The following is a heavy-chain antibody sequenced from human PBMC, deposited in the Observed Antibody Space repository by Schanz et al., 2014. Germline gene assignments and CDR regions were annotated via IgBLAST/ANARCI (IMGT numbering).Heavy chain of an antibody. CDR3: AKVREWWPYYFDY. V-gene: IGHV3-33*06. D-gene: IGHD2-15*01. CDR1: GFTFDDYA. CDR2: IWYDGSNK. J-gene: IGHJ4*02. Sequence: VQLVESGGGLVQPGRSLRLSCAASGFTFDDYAMHWVRQAPGKGLEWVAFIWYDGSNKYYADSVKGRFTISRDNSKNTLYVQMNSLRAEDTAVYYCAKVREWWPYYFDYWGQGTMVTVSS.